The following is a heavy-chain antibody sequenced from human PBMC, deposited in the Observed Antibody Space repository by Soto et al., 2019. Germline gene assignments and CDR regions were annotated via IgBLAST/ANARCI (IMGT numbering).Heavy chain of an antibody. J-gene: IGHJ3*02. CDR3: ARPIQNCGGDCYHAFDI. Sequence: QVQLVQSGAEVKKPGASVKVSCKASGYTFTGYYMHWVRQAPGQGLEWMGWINPNSGGTNYAQKFQGWVTMTRDTSISTAYMELSRLRSDDTAVYYCARPIQNCGGDCYHAFDIWGQGTMVTVSS. CDR2: INPNSGGT. CDR1: GYTFTGYY. V-gene: IGHV1-2*04. D-gene: IGHD2-21*02.